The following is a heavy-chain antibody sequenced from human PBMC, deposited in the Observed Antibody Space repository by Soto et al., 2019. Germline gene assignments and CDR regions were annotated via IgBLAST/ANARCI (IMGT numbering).Heavy chain of an antibody. CDR3: AKEGSGIYPLFDX. D-gene: IGHD3-10*01. CDR2: IPYDGSNK. J-gene: IGHJ5*02. Sequence: GGSLRLSCAASGFTFSSYGMHWVRQAPGKGLERVAVIPYDGSNKYYAYSVKGRFTISRENSKNTLYLQMNSLRAEDTAVYYCAKEGSGIYPLFDXWGQGTLVTVSX. V-gene: IGHV3-30*18. CDR1: GFTFSSYG.